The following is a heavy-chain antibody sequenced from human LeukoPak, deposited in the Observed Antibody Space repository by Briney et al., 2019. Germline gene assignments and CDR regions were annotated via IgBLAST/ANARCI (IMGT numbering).Heavy chain of an antibody. Sequence: GASVKVSCKASGGTFSSYAISWVRQAPGQGLEWMGRINPNSGGTNYAQKFQGRVTMTRDTSISTAYMELSRLRSDDTAVYYCARSNRSSTHFDYWGQGTLVTVSS. CDR3: ARSNRSSTHFDY. CDR2: INPNSGGT. CDR1: GGTFSSYA. D-gene: IGHD1-26*01. V-gene: IGHV1-2*06. J-gene: IGHJ4*02.